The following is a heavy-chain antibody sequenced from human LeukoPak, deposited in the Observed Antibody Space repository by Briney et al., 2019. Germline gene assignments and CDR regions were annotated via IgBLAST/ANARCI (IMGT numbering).Heavy chain of an antibody. CDR1: GYTFTSYY. CDR3: ARSRVWLPVDY. Sequence: ASVRVSCTASGYTFTSYYMHWVRQAPGQGLEWMGIINPSGGSTSYAQKFQGRVTMTRDTSTSTVYMELSSLRSEDTAVYYCARSRVWLPVDYWGQGTLVTVSS. D-gene: IGHD5-12*01. CDR2: INPSGGST. V-gene: IGHV1-46*01. J-gene: IGHJ4*02.